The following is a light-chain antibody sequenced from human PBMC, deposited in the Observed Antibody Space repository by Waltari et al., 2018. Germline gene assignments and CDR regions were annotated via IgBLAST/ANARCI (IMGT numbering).Light chain of an antibody. CDR3: VLYMGSGSYV. Sequence: QTVVTQEPSFSVSPGGTVTLTCGLSSGSVSTSNYPSWYHQTPGQAPRTLISSTNPRSSGVPDRFSGSILGNKAALTITGAQADDDSDYYCVLYMGSGSYVVGTGTKVTVL. J-gene: IGLJ1*01. CDR2: STN. V-gene: IGLV8-61*01. CDR1: SGSVSTSNY.